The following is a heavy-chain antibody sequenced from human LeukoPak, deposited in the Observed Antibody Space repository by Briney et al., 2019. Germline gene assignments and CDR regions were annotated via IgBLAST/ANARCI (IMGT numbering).Heavy chain of an antibody. V-gene: IGHV3-48*01. Sequence: GGSLRLSCAASGFTFSTYSMNWVRQAPGKGLEWISHISGSSTPIFYADSVKGRFTISRDNAKNSLYLQMNGLRAEDTAVYYCARGLGTYRYYGLDVWGQGTTVTVSS. CDR3: ARGLGTYRYYGLDV. CDR2: ISGSSTPI. CDR1: GFTFSTYS. D-gene: IGHD3-16*02. J-gene: IGHJ6*02.